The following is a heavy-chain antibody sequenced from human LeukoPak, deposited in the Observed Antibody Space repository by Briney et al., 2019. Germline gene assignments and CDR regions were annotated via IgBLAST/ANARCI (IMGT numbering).Heavy chain of an antibody. V-gene: IGHV3-23*01. CDR2: IFGSGGSA. D-gene: IGHD2-15*01. CDR1: GFTFASYA. Sequence: PGGSLRLSCAASGFTFASYAMYWVRQAPGKGLEWVSGIFGSGGSAHYADSVKGRFTISRDNSKNTVYLQMDSLRVEDTAIYYCAKTTTGYSSGRYPAWPIDYWGQGTLVTVSS. CDR3: AKTTTGYSSGRYPAWPIDY. J-gene: IGHJ4*02.